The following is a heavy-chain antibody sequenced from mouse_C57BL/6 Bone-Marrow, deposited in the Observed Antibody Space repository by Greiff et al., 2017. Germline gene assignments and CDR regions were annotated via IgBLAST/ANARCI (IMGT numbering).Heavy chain of an antibody. CDR2: ISSGGSYT. V-gene: IGHV5-6*01. D-gene: IGHD2-10*02. Sequence: EVKLMESGGDLVKPGGSLKLSCAASGFTFSSYGMSWVRQTPDKRLEWVATISSGGSYTYYPDSVKGRFTISRDNAKNTLYLQMSSLKSEDTAMYYCARQGVWLGFAYWGQGTLVTVSA. J-gene: IGHJ3*01. CDR1: GFTFSSYG. CDR3: ARQGVWLGFAY.